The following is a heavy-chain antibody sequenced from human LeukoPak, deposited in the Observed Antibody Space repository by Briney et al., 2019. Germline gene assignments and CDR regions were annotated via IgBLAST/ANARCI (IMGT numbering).Heavy chain of an antibody. V-gene: IGHV3-9*01. J-gene: IGHJ5*02. D-gene: IGHD6-19*01. CDR2: ISWNSGSI. CDR1: GFTFDDYA. CDR3: AKADGAVAAPNWFDP. Sequence: GGSLRLSCAASGFTFDDYAMHWVRQAPGKGLEWVSGISWNSGSIGYADSVKGRFTISRDNAKNSLYLQMNSLRAEDTALYYCAKADGAVAAPNWFDPWGQGTLVTVSS.